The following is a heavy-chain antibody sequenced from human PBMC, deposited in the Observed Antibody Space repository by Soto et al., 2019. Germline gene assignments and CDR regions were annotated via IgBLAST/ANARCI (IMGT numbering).Heavy chain of an antibody. J-gene: IGHJ4*02. CDR1: GLSFRSHG. V-gene: IGHV3-30*18. Sequence: QMQLVESGGGVVQPGRSLRLSCAVSGLSFRSHGMHWVRQAPGKGLEWVAFISYDGNNRKYADSVKGRFTISRDNSKDALYLEMSGLRGGDTAVYYCAKDHRNGGSRVDYWGQGTLVTVSS. CDR2: ISYDGNNR. D-gene: IGHD2-15*01. CDR3: AKDHRNGGSRVDY.